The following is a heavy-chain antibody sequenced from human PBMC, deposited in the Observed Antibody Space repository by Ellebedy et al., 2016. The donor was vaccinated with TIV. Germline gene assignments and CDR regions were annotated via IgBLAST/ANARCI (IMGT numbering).Heavy chain of an antibody. CDR3: ARDSKDSSGYYWGYYYYGMDV. V-gene: IGHV3-30-3*01. J-gene: IGHJ6*02. CDR1: GFTFSSYA. D-gene: IGHD3-22*01. CDR2: ISYDGSNK. Sequence: GESLKISXAASGFTFSSYAMHWVRQAPGKGLEWVAVISYDGSNKYYADSVKGRFTISRDNSKNTLYLQMNSLRAEDTAVYYCARDSKDSSGYYWGYYYYGMDVWGQGTTVTVSS.